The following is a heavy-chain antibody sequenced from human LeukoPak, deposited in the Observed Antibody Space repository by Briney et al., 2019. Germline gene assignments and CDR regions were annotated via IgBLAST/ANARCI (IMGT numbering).Heavy chain of an antibody. CDR2: INHSGST. Sequence: KPSETLSLTCAVYGVSFSGYYWSWIRQPPGKGLEWIGEINHSGSTNYNPSLKSRVTISVDTSKNQFSLKLSSVTAADTAVYYCARGWGYYYGMDVWGQGTTVTVSS. V-gene: IGHV4-34*01. J-gene: IGHJ6*02. CDR3: ARGWGYYYGMDV. CDR1: GVSFSGYY. D-gene: IGHD7-27*01.